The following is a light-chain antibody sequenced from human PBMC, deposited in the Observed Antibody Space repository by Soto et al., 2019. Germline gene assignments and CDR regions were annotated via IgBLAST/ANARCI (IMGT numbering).Light chain of an antibody. CDR3: HQYNNWLALT. J-gene: IGKJ4*01. CDR2: DAS. V-gene: IGKV3-15*01. CDR1: QTVSSN. Sequence: EIVMTQSPATLSVSPGERATLSCRASQTVSSNLAWYQQKPGQAPRLLIYDASSRATGIPVRFRGSVSGTEFNLTISSLQSEDSAVYYCHQYNNWLALTFGGGTKLEIK.